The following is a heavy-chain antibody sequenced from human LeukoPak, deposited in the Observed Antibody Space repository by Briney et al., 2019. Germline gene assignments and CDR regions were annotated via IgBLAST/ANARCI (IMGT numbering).Heavy chain of an antibody. J-gene: IGHJ4*02. CDR2: ICGDGGST. D-gene: IGHD6-19*01. CDR3: ARESESSGWYDY. CDR1: GFMFHDYA. Sequence: GGSLRLSCAGPGFMFHDYAIHWVRQAPGKGLEWVSLICGDGGSTFYADSVKGRFTISRDNSKNSLYLQMNSLRSDDTALYYCARESESSGWYDYWGQGTLVTVSS. V-gene: IGHV3-43*02.